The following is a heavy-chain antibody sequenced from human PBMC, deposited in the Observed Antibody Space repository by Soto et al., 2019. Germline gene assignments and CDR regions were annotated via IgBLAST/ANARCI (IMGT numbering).Heavy chain of an antibody. CDR3: ARGGVVAAMDYYYGMDV. J-gene: IGHJ6*02. V-gene: IGHV1-69*01. Sequence: QVQLVQSGAEVKKPGSSVKVSCKASGGTFSSYAISWVRQAPGQGLEWMGGIIPIFGTANYAQKFQGRVTITADESTSTAHMELSSLRSEDTAVYYCARGGVVAAMDYYYGMDVWGQGTTVTVSS. CDR1: GGTFSSYA. CDR2: IIPIFGTA. D-gene: IGHD2-15*01.